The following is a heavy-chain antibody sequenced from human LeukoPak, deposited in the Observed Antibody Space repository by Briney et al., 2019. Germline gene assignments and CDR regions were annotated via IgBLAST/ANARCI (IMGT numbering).Heavy chain of an antibody. CDR2: IWYDGSEK. V-gene: IGHV3-33*06. D-gene: IGHD1-1*01. J-gene: IGHJ4*02. CDR1: GFSFNTYA. Sequence: QAGGSLRLSCAASGFSFNTYAMEWVRQAPGKALEWVAVIWYDGSEKHYADSVKGRFTISRDNSKNTLYLQMNSLRDGDTAVYYCAKGLDNWNPLPPDYWGQGTLVTVSS. CDR3: AKGLDNWNPLPPDY.